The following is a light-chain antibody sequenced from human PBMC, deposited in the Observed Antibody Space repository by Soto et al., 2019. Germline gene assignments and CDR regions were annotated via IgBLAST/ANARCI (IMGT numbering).Light chain of an antibody. CDR3: QQYNSYSPL. Sequence: DIQMTQSPSTLSASVGDTVTITCRASQNITTWLDWHQQKPGKAPKLLIFDASTLESGVPSRFSGSGSGTDFTLNINRLQPDDFATYYCQQYNSYSPLFGQGTKVEIK. V-gene: IGKV1-5*01. J-gene: IGKJ1*01. CDR2: DAS. CDR1: QNITTW.